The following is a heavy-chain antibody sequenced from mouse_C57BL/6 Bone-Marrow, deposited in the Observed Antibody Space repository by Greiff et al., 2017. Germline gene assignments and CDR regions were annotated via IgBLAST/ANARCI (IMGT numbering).Heavy chain of an antibody. D-gene: IGHD1-1*01. CDR2: IYPRSGNT. V-gene: IGHV1-81*01. CDR3: ARSSITTVAYWYFDV. CDR1: GYTFTSYG. J-gene: IGHJ1*03. Sequence: VQLQQSGAELARPGASVKLSCKASGYTFTSYGISWVKQRTGQGLEWIGEIYPRSGNTYYNEKFKGKATLTADKSSSTAYMELLSLTSEDSAVYFCARSSITTVAYWYFDVWGTGATVTVSS.